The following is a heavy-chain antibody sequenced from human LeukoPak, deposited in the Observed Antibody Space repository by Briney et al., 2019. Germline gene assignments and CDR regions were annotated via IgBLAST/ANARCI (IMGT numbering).Heavy chain of an antibody. J-gene: IGHJ5*02. Sequence: SETLSLTCAVSGYPINRGYSWTWLRQRPGKGLKWIGYIYHSGYAYYNQSLKSRVTISLDASKNQFSLRLSSVTAADTAVYYCARNSSLTTLKGGWFDPWGQGTLVTVSS. CDR2: IYHSGYA. CDR1: GYPINRGYS. D-gene: IGHD4-11*01. V-gene: IGHV4-38-2*01. CDR3: ARNSSLTTLKGGWFDP.